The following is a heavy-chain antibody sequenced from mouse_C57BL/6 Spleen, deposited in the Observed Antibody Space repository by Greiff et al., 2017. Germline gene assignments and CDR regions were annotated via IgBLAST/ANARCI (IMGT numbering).Heavy chain of an antibody. CDR2: IDPSDSET. CDR3: ARSTDNPYAMDY. Sequence: VQLQQSGAELVRPGSSVKLSCKASGYTFTSYWMHWVKQRPIQGLEWIGNIDPSDSETHYNQKFKDKATLTLDKSANTAYMQLSSLTSEDSAVYYCARSTDNPYAMDYWGQGTSVTVSS. J-gene: IGHJ4*01. D-gene: IGHD1-1*01. V-gene: IGHV1-52*01. CDR1: GYTFTSYW.